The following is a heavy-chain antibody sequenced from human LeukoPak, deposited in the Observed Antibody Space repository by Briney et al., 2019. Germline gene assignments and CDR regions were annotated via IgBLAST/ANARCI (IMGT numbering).Heavy chain of an antibody. J-gene: IGHJ4*02. V-gene: IGHV4-59*08. CDR1: GGSISGYY. CDR2: IYYSGST. Sequence: SETLSLTCTVSGGSISGYYWSWIRQPPGKGLEWIGYIYYSGSTNYNPSLKSRVTISVDTSKNQFSLKLSSVTAADTAVYYCARLGGRFSSIDYWGQGTLVTVSS. CDR3: ARLGGRFSSIDY. D-gene: IGHD3-16*01.